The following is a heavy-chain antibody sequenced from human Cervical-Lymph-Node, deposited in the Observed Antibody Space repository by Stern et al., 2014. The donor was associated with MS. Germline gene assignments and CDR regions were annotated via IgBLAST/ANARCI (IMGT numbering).Heavy chain of an antibody. CDR2: VHYRGTT. J-gene: IGHJ4*02. D-gene: IGHD3-3*01. Sequence: VQLVESGPGLVKPSETLSLTCSVSGGSISSYYWNWIRQPPGKGLEWIANVHYRGTTTYNPPLKSGFTILLDPPKKKTPLKLTSVTAADTAVYYCAGSGTYYPDYWGQGILVTVSS. V-gene: IGHV4-59*08. CDR3: AGSGTYYPDY. CDR1: GGSISSYY.